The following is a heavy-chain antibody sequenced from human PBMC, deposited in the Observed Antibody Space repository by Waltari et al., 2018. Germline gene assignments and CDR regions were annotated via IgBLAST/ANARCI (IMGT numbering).Heavy chain of an antibody. CDR1: GFSFSHSP. Sequence: EVQLLESGGDLVQPGGSLRLSCAASGFSFSHSPMAWVRQAPGKGLEWVSTMTADGRSRNYADSVKCRFTISRDNSQNTLDLQMNTLRAEDTAVYFCAKADFGDPFWYFDLWGRGTLVTV. V-gene: IGHV3-23*01. CDR2: MTADGRSR. J-gene: IGHJ2*01. CDR3: AKADFGDPFWYFDL. D-gene: IGHD4-17*01.